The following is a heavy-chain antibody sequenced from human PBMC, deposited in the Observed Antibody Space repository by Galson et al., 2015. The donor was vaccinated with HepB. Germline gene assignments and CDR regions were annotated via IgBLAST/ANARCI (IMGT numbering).Heavy chain of an antibody. CDR3: ASFTFGGVTLFDY. CDR2: ISGSGGST. V-gene: IGHV3-23*01. Sequence: LRLSCAASGFTFSSYAMSWVRQAPGKGLEWVSAISGSGGSTYYADSVKGRFTISRDNSKNTLYLQMNGLRAEDTAVYYCASFTFGGVTLFDYWGQGTLVTVSS. J-gene: IGHJ4*02. CDR1: GFTFSSYA. D-gene: IGHD3-16*01.